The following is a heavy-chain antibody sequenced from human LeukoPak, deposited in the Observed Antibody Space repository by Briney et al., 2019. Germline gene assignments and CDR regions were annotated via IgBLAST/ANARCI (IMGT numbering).Heavy chain of an antibody. V-gene: IGHV4-59*01. Sequence: PSETLTLTCTVSGGAISGYYWSWIRQTPGKGLEWIGYIYYSGSTNFNPSLKSRVTISVDTSKNQFSLKMSSVTAADTAVYFCARGGPPGYYYDYYMDVWGKGTTVTISS. CDR2: IYYSGST. CDR3: ARGGPPGYYYDYYMDV. J-gene: IGHJ6*03. CDR1: GGAISGYY.